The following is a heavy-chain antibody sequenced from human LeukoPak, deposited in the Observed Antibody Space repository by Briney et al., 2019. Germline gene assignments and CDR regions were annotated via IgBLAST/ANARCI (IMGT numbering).Heavy chain of an antibody. V-gene: IGHV3-23*01. Sequence: GGSLRLSCAASGFTFSSYAMSWVRQAPGKGLEWVSTISGSGASTYYADSVKGRFTISRDNSKNTLHLQMNSLRAEDTAVYYCAKSRIVLVHYFDYWGQGTLVTVSS. CDR1: GFTFSSYA. CDR3: AKSRIVLVHYFDY. D-gene: IGHD1-26*01. J-gene: IGHJ4*02. CDR2: ISGSGAST.